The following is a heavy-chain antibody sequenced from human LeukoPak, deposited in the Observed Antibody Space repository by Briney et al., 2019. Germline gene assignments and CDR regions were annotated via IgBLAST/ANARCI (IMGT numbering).Heavy chain of an antibody. CDR1: GGSISSSSYF. J-gene: IGHJ4*02. CDR2: IYYSGST. D-gene: IGHD6-19*01. V-gene: IGHV4-39*07. CDR3: ARVSSSGWYTGDYFDY. Sequence: SETLSLTCTVSGGSISSSSYFWGWIRQPPGKGLEWIGYIYYSGSTYYNPSLKSRVTMSVDTSKNQFSLKVSSVTAADTAVYYCARVSSSGWYTGDYFDYWGQGTLVTVSS.